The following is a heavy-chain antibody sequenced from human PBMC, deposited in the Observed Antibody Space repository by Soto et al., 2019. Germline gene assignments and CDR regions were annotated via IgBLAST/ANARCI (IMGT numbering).Heavy chain of an antibody. Sequence: WGSLRLSCAASGFTFSSYGMHWVRQAPGKGLEWVAVIWYDGSNKYYADSVKGRFTISRDNSKNTLYLQMNSLRAEDTAVYYCARGPGHRDNYYYYMDVWGKGTTVTVSS. CDR1: GFTFSSYG. CDR3: ARGPGHRDNYYYYMDV. CDR2: IWYDGSNK. V-gene: IGHV3-33*01. J-gene: IGHJ6*03.